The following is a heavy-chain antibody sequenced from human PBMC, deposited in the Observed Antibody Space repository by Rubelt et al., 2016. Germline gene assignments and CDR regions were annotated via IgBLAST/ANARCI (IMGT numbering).Heavy chain of an antibody. D-gene: IGHD3-22*01. CDR3: ARGKEYYYDSSGQFDY. J-gene: IGHJ4*02. CDR2: IYYSGNT. CDR1: GGSISSSLYY. V-gene: IGHV4-39*07. Sequence: QLQLQESGPGLVKPSETLSLTCTVSGGSISSSLYYWGWIRQPPGKGLEWIGTIYYSGNTYYNPSPRCRLTISMDTSKNQFSLKLSSVTAADTAGYYCARGKEYYYDSSGQFDYWGQGTLVTVSS.